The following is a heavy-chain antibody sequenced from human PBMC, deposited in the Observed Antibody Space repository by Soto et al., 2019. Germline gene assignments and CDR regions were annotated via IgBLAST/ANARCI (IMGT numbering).Heavy chain of an antibody. CDR1: RYTFPSYG. J-gene: IGHJ5*02. Sequence: ASVTVSCKASRYTFPSYGISWVRQAPGQGLEWMGWISAYNGNTNYAQKLQGRGTMTTDTSTSTAYMELRSLRSDDTAVYYCARDEEQLASGWFDPWGQGTLVTVSS. CDR3: ARDEEQLASGWFDP. CDR2: ISAYNGNT. V-gene: IGHV1-18*04. D-gene: IGHD6-13*01.